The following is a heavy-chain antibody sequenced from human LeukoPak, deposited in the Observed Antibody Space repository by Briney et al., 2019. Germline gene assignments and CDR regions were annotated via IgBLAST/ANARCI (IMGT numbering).Heavy chain of an antibody. CDR3: ARSHEVPSYYFDY. V-gene: IGHV1-69*04. CDR1: GGTFSSYA. J-gene: IGHJ4*02. D-gene: IGHD6-6*01. Sequence: SVKVSCKASGGTFSSYAISWVRQAPGQGLEWMGRIIPILGIANYAQKFQGRVTITAVKSTSTAYMELSSLRSEDTAVYYCARSHEVPSYYFDYWGQGTLVTLSS. CDR2: IIPILGIA.